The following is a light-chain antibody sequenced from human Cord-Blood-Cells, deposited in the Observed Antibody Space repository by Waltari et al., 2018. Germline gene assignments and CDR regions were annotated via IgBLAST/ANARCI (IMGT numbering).Light chain of an antibody. CDR2: LGS. V-gene: IGKV2-28*01. Sequence: DIVMTQSPLSLPVTPGERASISCRSSQGLLHSNGYNYLDWYLQKPGQSPQLLIYLGSNRASGVPDRCSGGRSGTDVTLKISRVEAEDVGVYYCMQALQTPVTFGPGTKVDIK. CDR1: QGLLHSNGYNY. J-gene: IGKJ3*01. CDR3: MQALQTPVT.